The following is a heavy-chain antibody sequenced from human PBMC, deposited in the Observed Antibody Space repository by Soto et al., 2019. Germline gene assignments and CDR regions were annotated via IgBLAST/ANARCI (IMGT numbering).Heavy chain of an antibody. V-gene: IGHV3-33*01. CDR1: EFTFSYYG. J-gene: IGHJ6*03. Sequence: PGGSLRLSCAASEFTFSYYGMHWVRQAPGKGLEWVAVIWNDGSKKYYAESVEGRFIVSRDNSKNMLYLQMNSLRAEDTAVYHCVRVSSTARVGYHMDLWGKGTTVTVSS. D-gene: IGHD2-2*01. CDR3: VRVSSTARVGYHMDL. CDR2: IWNDGSKK.